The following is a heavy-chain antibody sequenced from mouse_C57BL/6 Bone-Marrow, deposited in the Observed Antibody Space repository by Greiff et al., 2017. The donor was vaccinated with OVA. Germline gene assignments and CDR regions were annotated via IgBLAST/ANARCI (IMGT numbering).Heavy chain of an antibody. D-gene: IGHD2-4*01. CDR3: ARRDYGFAY. J-gene: IGHJ3*01. V-gene: IGHV5-6*02. CDR2: ISSGGSYT. CDR1: GFTFSSYG. Sequence: EVKLVESGGDLVKPGGSLKLSCAASGFTFSSYGMSWVRQTPDKRLEWVATISSGGSYTYYPDSVKGRFTISRDNAKNTLYLQSSGLKVEDTAMYYCARRDYGFAYWGQGTLVTVSA.